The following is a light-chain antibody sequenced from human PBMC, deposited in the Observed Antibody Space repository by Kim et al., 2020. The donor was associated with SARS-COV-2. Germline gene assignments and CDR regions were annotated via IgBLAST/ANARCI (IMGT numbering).Light chain of an antibody. CDR3: QQYYSTPIT. Sequence: ANINCKSSQSVLYSSNNKNYLAWYQQKQGQPPKLLIYWASTRESGVPDRFSGSGSGTDFTLTISSLQAEDVAVYYCQQYYSTPITFGQGTRLEIK. CDR1: QSVLYSSNNKNY. V-gene: IGKV4-1*01. CDR2: WAS. J-gene: IGKJ5*01.